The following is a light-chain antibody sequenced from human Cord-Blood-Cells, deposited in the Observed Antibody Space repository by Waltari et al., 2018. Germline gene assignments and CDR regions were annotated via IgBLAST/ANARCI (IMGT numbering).Light chain of an antibody. J-gene: IGLJ1*01. V-gene: IGLV2-11*01. CDR3: CSYAGSYTSYV. CDR2: DVS. Sequence: QSALTQPRSVSGSPGQSVPISCTGPSRDVGGYNYVSWYQQHPGKAPKLMIYDVSKRPSGVPDRFSGSKSGNTASLTISGLQAEDEADYYCCSYAGSYTSYVFGTGTKVTVL. CDR1: SRDVGGYNY.